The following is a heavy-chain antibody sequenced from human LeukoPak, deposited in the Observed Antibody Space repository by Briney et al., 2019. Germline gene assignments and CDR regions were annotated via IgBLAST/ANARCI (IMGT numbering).Heavy chain of an antibody. CDR3: ARDPYSGNYGNCYYYYMDV. Sequence: GGSLRLSCVASGFTFSDYNMHWVRQVPGKGLEWISYISRSGATIYYADSVRGRFTISRDNAKISLYLQMNSLRAEDTAVYYCARDPYSGNYGNCYYYYMDVWGKGTTVTISS. J-gene: IGHJ6*03. D-gene: IGHD1-26*01. CDR2: ISRSGATI. CDR1: GFTFSDYN. V-gene: IGHV3-48*01.